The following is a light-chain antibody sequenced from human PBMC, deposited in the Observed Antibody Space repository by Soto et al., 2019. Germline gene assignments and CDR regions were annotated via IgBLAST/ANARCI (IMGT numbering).Light chain of an antibody. V-gene: IGLV2-14*01. CDR3: SSYTSSTLYV. Sequence: QSVLTQPASVSGSPGQSITISCTGPGINVGGYNYVSWYQQYPGKAPKLMIYEVSNRPSGVSNRFSGSKSGNTASLTISGLQAEDEADYYCSSYTSSTLYVFGTGTKVTVL. CDR2: EVS. J-gene: IGLJ1*01. CDR1: GINVGGYNY.